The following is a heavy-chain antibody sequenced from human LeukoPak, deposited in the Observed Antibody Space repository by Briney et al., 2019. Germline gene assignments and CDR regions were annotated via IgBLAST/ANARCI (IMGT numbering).Heavy chain of an antibody. D-gene: IGHD6-13*01. CDR2: ISGSGAST. CDR1: GFTFSNYA. Sequence: GGCLRLSCAASGFTFSNYAMSWVRQAPGKGLEWVSAISGSGASTYYPDSVKGRFTISRDNSKNTLYLQMNSLRAEDTAVYYCTKDARYSTSWYYFDSWGQGTLVTVSS. CDR3: TKDARYSTSWYYFDS. J-gene: IGHJ4*02. V-gene: IGHV3-23*01.